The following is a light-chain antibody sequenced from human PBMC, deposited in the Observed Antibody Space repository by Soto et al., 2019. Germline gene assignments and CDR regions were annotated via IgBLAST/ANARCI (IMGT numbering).Light chain of an antibody. Sequence: QSVLTQPPSVSGAPGQRVTISCTGSSSNIGAGYDVHWYQQLPGTAPKLLIYGNSNRPSGVPDRFSGSKSGTSASLVITGLQAEDEADYYCQSYDSRGVFGTGTQLTVL. CDR3: QSYDSRGV. CDR2: GNS. CDR1: SSNIGAGYD. J-gene: IGLJ1*01. V-gene: IGLV1-40*01.